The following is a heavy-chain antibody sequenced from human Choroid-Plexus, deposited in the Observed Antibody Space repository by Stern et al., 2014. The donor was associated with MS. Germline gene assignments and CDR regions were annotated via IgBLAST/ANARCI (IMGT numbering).Heavy chain of an antibody. CDR2: VSYDGSNK. Sequence: VHLVESGGGVVQPGRPLRLSCVASGFTFGSCAMHWVRQAPGKGLEWVAGVSYDGSNKYYADSVKGRFTIFRDNSQNTLYMQMSSLRPEDTAVYYCAKDRHYLTYFFDHWGQGSLVTVSS. D-gene: IGHD2/OR15-2a*01. CDR1: GFTFGSCA. J-gene: IGHJ5*02. V-gene: IGHV3-30*18. CDR3: AKDRHYLTYFFDH.